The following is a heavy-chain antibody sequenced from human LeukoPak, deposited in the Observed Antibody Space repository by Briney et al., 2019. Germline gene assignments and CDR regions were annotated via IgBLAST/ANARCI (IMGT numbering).Heavy chain of an antibody. V-gene: IGHV3-74*01. CDR1: GFTFSTYW. CDR3: ARTSPMSHFDF. J-gene: IGHJ4*02. CDR2: INGDGSRS. Sequence: GGSLRLSCAASGFTFSTYWMHWVRQAPGKGLVWVSRINGDGSRSNYADSVKGRFTISRDNARNTLYLQMNSLRAEDTALYYCARTSPMSHFDFWGQGTLVTVSS. D-gene: IGHD3-10*02.